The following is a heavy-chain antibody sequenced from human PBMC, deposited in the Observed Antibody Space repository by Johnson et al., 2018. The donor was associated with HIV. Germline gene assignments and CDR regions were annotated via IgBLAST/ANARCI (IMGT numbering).Heavy chain of an antibody. D-gene: IGHD6-13*01. Sequence: VQLVESGGGVVQPGRSLRLSCAASGFTFSDYYMSWIRQAPGKGLEWVSYISSSGSTIYYADSVKGRFTISRDNSKNTLYLQMNSLRAEDTAVYCCAKVAVATAAGGVGLNIWGPGTMVTVSS. CDR2: ISSSGSTI. V-gene: IGHV3-11*04. J-gene: IGHJ3*02. CDR3: AKVAVATAAGGVGLNI. CDR1: GFTFSDYY.